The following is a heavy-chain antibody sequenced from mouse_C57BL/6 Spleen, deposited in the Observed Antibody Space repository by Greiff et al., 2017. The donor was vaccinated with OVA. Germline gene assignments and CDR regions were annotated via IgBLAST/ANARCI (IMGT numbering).Heavy chain of an antibody. V-gene: IGHV1-81*01. CDR2: IYPRSGNT. J-gene: IGHJ2*01. Sequence: QVQLKQSGAELARPGASVKLSCKASGYTFTSYGISWVKQRTGQGLEWIGEIYPRSGNTYYNEKFKGKATLTADKSSSTAYMELRSLTSEDSAVYFCAGPITTVVVRDYFDYWGQGTTLTVSS. D-gene: IGHD1-1*01. CDR1: GYTFTSYG. CDR3: AGPITTVVVRDYFDY.